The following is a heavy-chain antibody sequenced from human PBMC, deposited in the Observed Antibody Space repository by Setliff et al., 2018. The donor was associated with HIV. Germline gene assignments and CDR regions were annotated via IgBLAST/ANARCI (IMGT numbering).Heavy chain of an antibody. CDR3: ARDRYTWNYGKNYMDV. D-gene: IGHD1-7*01. J-gene: IGHJ6*03. CDR1: SGSFGSYY. Sequence: PSETLSLTCAVNSGSFGSYYWSWLRQSPGKGLEWIGEINHSGSTNYNPSLKSRVTISVDTSKNQFSLKLSSVTAADTAVYYCARDRYTWNYGKNYMDVWGKGTTVTVSS. V-gene: IGHV4-34*01. CDR2: INHSGST.